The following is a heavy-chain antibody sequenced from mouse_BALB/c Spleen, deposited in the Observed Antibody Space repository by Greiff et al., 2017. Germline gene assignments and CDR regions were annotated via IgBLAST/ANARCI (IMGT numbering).Heavy chain of an antibody. D-gene: IGHD2-14*01. CDR2: IYPGDGDT. CDR1: GYAFSSYW. V-gene: IGHV1-80*01. CDR3: AREVPFAY. Sequence: QVQLKESGAELVRPGSSVKISCKASGYAFSSYWMNWVKQRPGQGLEWIGQIYPGDGDTNYNGKFKGKATLTADKSSSTAYMQLSSLTSEDSAVYFCAREVPFAYWGQGTLVTVSA. J-gene: IGHJ3*01.